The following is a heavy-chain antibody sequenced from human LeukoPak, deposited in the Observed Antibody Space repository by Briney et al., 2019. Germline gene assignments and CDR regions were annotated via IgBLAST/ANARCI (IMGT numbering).Heavy chain of an antibody. J-gene: IGHJ4*02. Sequence: PSETLSLTCTVSGGSISSGGYYWSWIRQHPGKGLEWIGYIYYSGSTYYNPSLKSRVTISVDTSKNQFSLKLSSVTAADTAVYYCARGGFHYLPHSDYWGQGTLVTVSS. V-gene: IGHV4-31*03. CDR1: GGSISSGGYY. D-gene: IGHD2/OR15-2a*01. CDR2: IYYSGST. CDR3: ARGGFHYLPHSDY.